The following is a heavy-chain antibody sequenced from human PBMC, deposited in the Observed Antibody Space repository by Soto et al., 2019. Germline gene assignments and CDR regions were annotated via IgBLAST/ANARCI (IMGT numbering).Heavy chain of an antibody. CDR2: ISYDGSNK. CDR3: ARGEGGDDFWSGYYLFDY. Sequence: QEQLVESGGGVVQPGRSLRLSCTASGFTFSSYAMHWVRQAPGKGLEWVAVISYDGSNKYYADAVKGRFTISRDNSKNTLYLEMNSLRAEDTAVYSCARGEGGDDFWSGYYLFDYWGQGTLVTVSS. D-gene: IGHD3-3*01. J-gene: IGHJ4*02. CDR1: GFTFSSYA. V-gene: IGHV3-30*04.